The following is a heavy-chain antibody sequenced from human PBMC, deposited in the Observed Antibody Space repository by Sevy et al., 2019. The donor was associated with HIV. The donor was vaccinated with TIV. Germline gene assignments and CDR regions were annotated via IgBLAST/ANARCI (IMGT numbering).Heavy chain of an antibody. CDR3: ARGGGSALGY. Sequence: GGSLRLSCAASGFTFSDYCMSWIRQAPGKGLELVSYISSTSDYRNYADSVKGRFTISRDNAKNSLYLQMNSLRTEDTAVYFCARGGGSALGYWGQGTLVTVSS. CDR2: ISSTSDYR. J-gene: IGHJ4*02. CDR1: GFTFSDYC. V-gene: IGHV3-11*06. D-gene: IGHD1-26*01.